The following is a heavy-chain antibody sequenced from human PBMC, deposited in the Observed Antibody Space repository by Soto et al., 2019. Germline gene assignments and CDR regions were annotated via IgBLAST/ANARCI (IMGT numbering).Heavy chain of an antibody. J-gene: IGHJ3*02. CDR1: GGSFSGYY. Sequence: SSETLSLTCAVYGGSFSGYYWSWIRQPPGKGLEWIGEINHSGSTNYNPSLKSRVTISVDTSKNQFSLQLNSVTPEDTAVYYCARDVYYDSSGTFSAFDIWGQGTMVTVSS. V-gene: IGHV4-34*01. D-gene: IGHD3-22*01. CDR3: ARDVYYDSSGTFSAFDI. CDR2: INHSGST.